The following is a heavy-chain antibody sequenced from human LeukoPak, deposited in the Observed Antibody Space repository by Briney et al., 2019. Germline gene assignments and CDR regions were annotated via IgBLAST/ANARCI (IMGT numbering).Heavy chain of an antibody. Sequence: GESLKISCKGSGYSFTSYWIGWVRQMPGKGLEWMGIIYPGDSDTRYSPSFQGQVTISADKSISTAYLQWSSLKASDTAMYYCARRGGEAAAGTVAPGFDPWGQGTLVTVSS. CDR3: ARRGGEAAAGTVAPGFDP. V-gene: IGHV5-51*01. CDR1: GYSFTSYW. CDR2: IYPGDSDT. J-gene: IGHJ5*02. D-gene: IGHD6-13*01.